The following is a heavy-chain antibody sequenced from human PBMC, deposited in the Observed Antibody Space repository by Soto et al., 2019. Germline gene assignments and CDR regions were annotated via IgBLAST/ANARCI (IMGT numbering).Heavy chain of an antibody. CDR3: ATSRISIAVAGETEYYFDY. CDR2: IIPIFGTA. J-gene: IGHJ4*01. Sequence: SVKVSCKASGGTFSSYAISWVRQAPGQGLEWMGGIIPIFGTANYAQKFQGRVTITADESTSTAYMELSSLRSEDTAVYYCATSRISIAVAGETEYYFDYWGQGTLVTVSS. V-gene: IGHV1-69*13. D-gene: IGHD6-19*01. CDR1: GGTFSSYA.